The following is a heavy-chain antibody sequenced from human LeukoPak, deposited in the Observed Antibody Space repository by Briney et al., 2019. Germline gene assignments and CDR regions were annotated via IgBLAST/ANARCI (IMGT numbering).Heavy chain of an antibody. D-gene: IGHD2-21*01. J-gene: IGHJ4*02. V-gene: IGHV3-64*01. CDR2: ISSNGGST. CDR3: ARPHGGGYCGGDCYYYY. CDR1: GFTFSSYA. Sequence: GGSLRLSCAASGFTFSSYAMHWVRQAPGKGLEYVSAISSNGGSTYYANSVKGRFTISRDNSKNTLFLQMGSLRAEDMAVYYCARPHGGGYCGGDCYYYYWGQGTLVTASS.